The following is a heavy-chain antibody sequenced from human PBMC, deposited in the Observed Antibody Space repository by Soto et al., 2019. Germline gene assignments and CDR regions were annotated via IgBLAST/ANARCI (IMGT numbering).Heavy chain of an antibody. V-gene: IGHV3-30*18. Sequence: QVQLVESGGGVVQPGRSLRLSCAASGFTFSSYGMHWVRQAPGKGLEWVAVISYDGSNKYYADSVKGRFTISRDNSKNPLYLQMNSLRAEDTAVYYCAKGQLYCSGGSCYLNWFDPWGQGTLVTVSS. CDR2: ISYDGSNK. D-gene: IGHD2-15*01. CDR1: GFTFSSYG. J-gene: IGHJ5*02. CDR3: AKGQLYCSGGSCYLNWFDP.